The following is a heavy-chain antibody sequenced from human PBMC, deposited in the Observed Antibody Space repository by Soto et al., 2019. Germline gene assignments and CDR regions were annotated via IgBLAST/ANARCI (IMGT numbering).Heavy chain of an antibody. Sequence: EVQLVESGGGLVQPGGSLRLSCAASGFTLSGRSMHWVRQAPGKGLVWVSGIDNAGTDSTYADSVKGRFTSSRDNAKNMLYLQMNSLRDDDTAVYYCARGWFGPDVWGKWTKVTVSS. V-gene: IGHV3-74*01. CDR2: IDNAGTDS. J-gene: IGHJ6*04. CDR3: ARGWFGPDV. CDR1: GFTLSGRS. D-gene: IGHD3-10*01.